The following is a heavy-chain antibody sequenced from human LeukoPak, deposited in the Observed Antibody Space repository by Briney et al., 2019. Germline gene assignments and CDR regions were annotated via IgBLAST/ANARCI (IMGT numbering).Heavy chain of an antibody. D-gene: IGHD3-10*01. J-gene: IGHJ3*02. CDR1: GFAFSSYW. Sequence: PGGSLRLSCAASGFAFSSYWMGWVRQAPGKGLEWVANIKGDGSEKDYVDSVKGRFTISRDNAKNSLYLQMNSLRAEDTAVYYCARGRSITLLRGVAMSDGFDIWGQGAMVTVSS. V-gene: IGHV3-7*02. CDR2: IKGDGSEK. CDR3: ARGRSITLLRGVAMSDGFDI.